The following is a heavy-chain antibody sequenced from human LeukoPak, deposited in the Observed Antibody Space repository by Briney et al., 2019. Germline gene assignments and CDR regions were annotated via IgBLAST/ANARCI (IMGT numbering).Heavy chain of an antibody. Sequence: GGSLRLSCAASGFIFKSYYMNWVRQAPGKGLEWVSLISSSGTSIYYTDSVKGRFTISRDNAKNSLYLQMNSLRAEDTAVYYCARDGGFRVDYYYGMDVWGQGTTVTVSS. CDR2: ISSSGTSI. D-gene: IGHD3-3*01. CDR3: ARDGGFRVDYYYGMDV. J-gene: IGHJ6*02. CDR1: GFIFKSYY. V-gene: IGHV3-48*04.